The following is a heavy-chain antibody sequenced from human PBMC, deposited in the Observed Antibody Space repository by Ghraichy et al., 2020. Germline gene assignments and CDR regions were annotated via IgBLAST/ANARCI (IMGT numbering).Heavy chain of an antibody. V-gene: IGHV4-59*01. J-gene: IGHJ6*02. CDR2: IYSSGST. D-gene: IGHD3/OR15-3a*01. CDR3: ARGGRMDSYYYYAMDL. Sequence: SETLSLTCTVSGGSISSYYWSWIRQPPGKGLEWIGYIYSSGSTNYNPSLKSRVTISVDTSKNQFSLRLRSVSAADTAVYFCARGGRMDSYYYYAMDLWGLGTAVTVSS. CDR1: GGSISSYY.